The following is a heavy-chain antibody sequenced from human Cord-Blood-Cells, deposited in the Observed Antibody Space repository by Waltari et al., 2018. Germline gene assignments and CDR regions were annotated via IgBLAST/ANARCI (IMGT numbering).Heavy chain of an antibody. CDR1: GGSFSGYY. J-gene: IGHJ4*02. CDR2: INQSGST. V-gene: IGHV4-34*01. Sequence: QVQLQQWGAGLLQPSETLSLPCAVAGGSFSGYYWSWIRPPPGKGLEWIGEINQSGSTNYNPSLKSRVTISVDTSKNQFSLKLSSVTAADTAVYYCARVRTGDFDYWGQGTLVTVYS. CDR3: ARVRTGDFDY. D-gene: IGHD7-27*01.